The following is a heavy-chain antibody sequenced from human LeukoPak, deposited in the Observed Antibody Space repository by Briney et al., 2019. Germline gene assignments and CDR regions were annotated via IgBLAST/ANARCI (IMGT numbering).Heavy chain of an antibody. V-gene: IGHV5-51*01. CDR2: IYPDDSDT. CDR3: ARRLCSGGSCYYFDY. D-gene: IGHD2-15*01. J-gene: IGHJ4*02. CDR1: GYSFTTYW. Sequence: GESLKISCKGSGYSFTTYWIGWVRQMPGKGLEWMGIIYPDDSDTRYSPSFQGQVTISADKSTSTASLQWSSLKASDTAMYYCARRLCSGGSCYYFDYWGQGTLVTVSS.